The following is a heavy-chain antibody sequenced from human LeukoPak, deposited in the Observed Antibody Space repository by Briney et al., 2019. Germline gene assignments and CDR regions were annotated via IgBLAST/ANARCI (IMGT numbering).Heavy chain of an antibody. D-gene: IGHD5-24*01. CDR1: GGSIRGYY. Sequence: SETLSLTCTVWGGSIRGYYGCWMRQPPGKRLEWIGYISYSGCTNFNPPLKSRVTISVDTSKNQFSLKLSSVTAADTAVYYCARGGDGYFDYWGQGTLVTVSS. V-gene: IGHV4-59*01. J-gene: IGHJ4*02. CDR2: ISYSGCT. CDR3: ARGGDGYFDY.